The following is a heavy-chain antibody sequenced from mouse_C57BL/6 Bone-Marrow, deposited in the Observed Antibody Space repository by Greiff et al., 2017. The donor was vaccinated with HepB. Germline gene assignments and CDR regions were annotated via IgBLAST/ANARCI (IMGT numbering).Heavy chain of an antibody. CDR3: ARWPITTSTPGAY. D-gene: IGHD1-2*01. V-gene: IGHV1-81*01. CDR2: IYPRSGNT. Sequence: VKLVESGAELARPGASVKLSCKASGYTFTSYGISWVKQRTGQGLEWIGEIYPRSGNTYYNEKFKGKATLTADKSSSTAYMELRSLTSEDSAVYFCARWPITTSTPGAYWGQGTLVTVSA. CDR1: GYTFTSYG. J-gene: IGHJ3*01.